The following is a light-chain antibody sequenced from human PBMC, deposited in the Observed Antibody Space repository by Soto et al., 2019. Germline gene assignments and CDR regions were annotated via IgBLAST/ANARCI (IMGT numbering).Light chain of an antibody. J-gene: IGKJ3*01. V-gene: IGKV3-20*01. CDR2: GAS. CDR3: QKYGSSPPFS. CDR1: QSVNSRY. Sequence: IVLTQSQGTLSLSPLGGAPLXLLTSQSVNSRYLAWYQQRPGQAPRLLIYGASTRPTGIPDRFSGSGSGTDFTLTISSLEPEDFAVYYCQKYGSSPPFSFGPGTKVDIK.